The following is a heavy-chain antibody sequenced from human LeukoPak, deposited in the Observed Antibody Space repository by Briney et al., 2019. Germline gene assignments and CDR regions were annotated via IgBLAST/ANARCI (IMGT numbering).Heavy chain of an antibody. Sequence: PGGSLRLSCAASGFTFNTYWMSWVRQAPGKGLEWVANIREDGSETFYLDSVKGRFTISRDNSRNTLYLQMNSLRAEDTAVYYCARGLTIVGATIGPGFDPWGQGTLVTVSS. CDR1: GFTFNTYW. V-gene: IGHV3-7*03. D-gene: IGHD1-26*01. J-gene: IGHJ5*02. CDR3: ARGLTIVGATIGPGFDP. CDR2: IREDGSET.